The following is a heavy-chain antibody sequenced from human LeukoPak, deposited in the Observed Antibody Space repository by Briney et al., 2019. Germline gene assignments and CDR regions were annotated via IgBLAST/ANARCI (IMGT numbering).Heavy chain of an antibody. CDR3: ARDTAVAGTDY. CDR2: INTSGST. V-gene: IGHV4-4*07. J-gene: IGHJ4*02. D-gene: IGHD6-19*01. Sequence: SETLSLTCTVSGGSISGYYWSWIRQPAGKGLEGIGRINTSGSTNYNPSLKSRVTMSVDTSKNQFSLKLSSVTAADTAVYYCARDTAVAGTDYWGQGTLVTVSS. CDR1: GGSISGYY.